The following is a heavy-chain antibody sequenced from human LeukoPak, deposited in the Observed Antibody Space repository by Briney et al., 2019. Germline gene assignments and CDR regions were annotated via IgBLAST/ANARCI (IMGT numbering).Heavy chain of an antibody. V-gene: IGHV4-39*01. Sequence: PSETLSLTCTVSGVSISTSSYYWGWIRQPPGKGLEWIGSIYYSGSTYYNPPLKSRVTISVDTSKNQFSLKLSSVTAADTAVYYCARVSLRFLEWFLFDYWGQGTLVSVSS. CDR1: GVSISTSSYY. J-gene: IGHJ4*02. D-gene: IGHD3-3*01. CDR3: ARVSLRFLEWFLFDY. CDR2: IYYSGST.